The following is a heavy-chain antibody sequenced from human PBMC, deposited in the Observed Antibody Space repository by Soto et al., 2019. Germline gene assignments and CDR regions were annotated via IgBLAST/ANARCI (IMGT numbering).Heavy chain of an antibody. CDR3: AKDSEYSSGWYFYYYGMDV. CDR2: ISGSGGST. Sequence: GGSLRLSCAASGFTFSSYAMSWVRQAPGKGLEWVSAISGSGGSTYYADSVKGRFTISRDNSKNTLYLQMNSLRAEAAAVYYCAKDSEYSSGWYFYYYGMDVWGQGTTVTVSS. CDR1: GFTFSSYA. V-gene: IGHV3-23*01. J-gene: IGHJ6*02. D-gene: IGHD6-19*01.